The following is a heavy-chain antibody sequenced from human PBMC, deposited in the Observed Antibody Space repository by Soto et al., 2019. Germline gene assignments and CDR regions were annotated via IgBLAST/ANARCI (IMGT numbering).Heavy chain of an antibody. Sequence: PSETLSLTCTVSGGSISSSSYYWGWIRQPPGKGLEWIGSIYYSGSTYYNPSLKSRVTISVDTSKNQFSLKLSSVTAADTAVYYCASFYDSSGYGFAGLFDYWGQGTLVTVSS. CDR1: GGSISSSSYY. V-gene: IGHV4-39*01. CDR3: ASFYDSSGYGFAGLFDY. D-gene: IGHD3-22*01. J-gene: IGHJ4*02. CDR2: IYYSGST.